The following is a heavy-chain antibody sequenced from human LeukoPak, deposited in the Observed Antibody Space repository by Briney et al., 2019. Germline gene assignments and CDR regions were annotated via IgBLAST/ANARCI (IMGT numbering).Heavy chain of an antibody. CDR2: ISSSSSYI. Sequence: GGSLRLPCAASGFTFSSYSMNWVRQAPGKGLEWVSSISSSSSYIYYADSLKGRFTISRDNAKNSLYLQMNSLRAEDTAVYYCARVWDSGFDYWGQGTLVTVSS. V-gene: IGHV3-21*01. CDR1: GFTFSSYS. CDR3: ARVWDSGFDY. D-gene: IGHD1-26*01. J-gene: IGHJ4*02.